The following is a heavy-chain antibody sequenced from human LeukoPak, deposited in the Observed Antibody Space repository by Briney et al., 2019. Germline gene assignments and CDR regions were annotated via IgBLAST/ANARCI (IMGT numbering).Heavy chain of an antibody. Sequence: GSLRLSCAASGFTFSDYYMSWIRQPPGKGLEWIGSIYYSGSTYYNPSLKSRVTISVDTSKNQFSLKLSSVTAADTAVYYCARGYYDSSGYYFDYWGQGTLVTVSS. CDR2: IYYSGST. J-gene: IGHJ4*02. CDR1: GFTFSDYY. V-gene: IGHV4-38-2*01. D-gene: IGHD3-22*01. CDR3: ARGYYDSSGYYFDY.